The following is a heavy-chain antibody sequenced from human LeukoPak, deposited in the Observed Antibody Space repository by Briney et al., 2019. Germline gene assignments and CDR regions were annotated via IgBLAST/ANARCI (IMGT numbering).Heavy chain of an antibody. CDR3: AKGVAYVWGSLYYFDY. V-gene: IGHV3-23*01. Sequence: LAGGSLRLSCAASGFTFSSYAMSWVRQAPGKGLEWVSAISGSGGSTYYADSVKGRFTISRDNSKNTLHLQMNSLRAEDTAVYYCAKGVAYVWGSLYYFDYWGQGTLVTVSS. J-gene: IGHJ4*02. D-gene: IGHD3-16*01. CDR2: ISGSGGST. CDR1: GFTFSSYA.